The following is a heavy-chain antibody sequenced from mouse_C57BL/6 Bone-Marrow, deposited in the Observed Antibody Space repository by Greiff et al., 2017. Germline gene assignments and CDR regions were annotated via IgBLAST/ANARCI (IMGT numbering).Heavy chain of an antibody. Sequence: QVTLKECGPGILQSSQTLSLTCSFSGFSLSTSGMGVSWIRQPSGKGLEWLAHIYWDDDKRYNPSLKSRLTISKDTSRNQVFLKITSVDTADTATYYCARRGFITTVVAKDWYFDVWGTGTTVTVSS. CDR1: GFSLSTSGMG. D-gene: IGHD1-1*01. V-gene: IGHV8-12*01. J-gene: IGHJ1*03. CDR2: IYWDDDK. CDR3: ARRGFITTVVAKDWYFDV.